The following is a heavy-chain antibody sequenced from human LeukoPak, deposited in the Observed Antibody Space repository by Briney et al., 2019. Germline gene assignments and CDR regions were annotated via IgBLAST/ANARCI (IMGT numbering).Heavy chain of an antibody. CDR1: GFTLSHYA. D-gene: IGHD1-1*01. J-gene: IGHJ6*03. CDR3: AKELAYAYYFDV. Sequence: PGGSLRLPCAASGFTLSHYAMSWVRQAPGKGLEWVSGISGSGGSTYYADSVKGRFTVSRDNSKNTLYLQMTSLRVEDTAVYYCAKELAYAYYFDVWGKGTTVTVSS. CDR2: ISGSGGST. V-gene: IGHV3-23*01.